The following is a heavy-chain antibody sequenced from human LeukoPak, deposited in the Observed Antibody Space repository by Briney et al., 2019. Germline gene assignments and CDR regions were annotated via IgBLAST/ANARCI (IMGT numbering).Heavy chain of an antibody. V-gene: IGHV4-61*01. D-gene: IGHD5-24*01. Sequence: SETLSLTCTVSGGSVSTGCYYWSWIRQPPGKGLEWIGYIYYSGSTNYNPSLKSRVTISVDTSKNQFSLKLSSVTAADTAVYYCARVMRDGYIANWFDPWGQGTLVTVSS. CDR1: GGSVSTGCYY. CDR2: IYYSGST. J-gene: IGHJ5*02. CDR3: ARVMRDGYIANWFDP.